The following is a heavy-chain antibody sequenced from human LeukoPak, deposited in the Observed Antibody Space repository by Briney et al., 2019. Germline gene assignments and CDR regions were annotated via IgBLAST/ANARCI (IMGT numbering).Heavy chain of an antibody. Sequence: PSETLSLTCAVYGGSFSDYSWSWIRQPPGKGLEWIGRIYTSGSTNYNPSLKSRVTMSVDTSKNQFSLKLSSVTAADTAVYYCARGFYGSGVGYYYMDVWGKGTTVTISS. CDR3: ARGFYGSGVGYYYMDV. D-gene: IGHD3-10*01. CDR1: GGSFSDYS. CDR2: IYTSGST. V-gene: IGHV4-59*10. J-gene: IGHJ6*03.